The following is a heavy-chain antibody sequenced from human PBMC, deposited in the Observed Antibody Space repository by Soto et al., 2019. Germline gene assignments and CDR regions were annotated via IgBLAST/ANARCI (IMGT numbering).Heavy chain of an antibody. V-gene: IGHV3-64D*06. Sequence: GGSLRHSCSVSGFTYSIYAMPWVRQPSGKGLEYVSAISSNGGSTYYADSVKGRFTISRDNSKNTLYLQMSSLRAEDTAVYYCVKDSLLEVVAATLDYWGQGTLVTVSS. D-gene: IGHD2-15*01. CDR1: GFTYSIYA. CDR3: VKDSLLEVVAATLDY. J-gene: IGHJ4*02. CDR2: ISSNGGST.